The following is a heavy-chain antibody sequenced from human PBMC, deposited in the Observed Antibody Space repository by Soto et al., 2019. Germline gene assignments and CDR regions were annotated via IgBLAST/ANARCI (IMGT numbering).Heavy chain of an antibody. D-gene: IGHD6-19*01. CDR1: GFTFSSYG. CDR3: ARDDRDSSGWYSYFDY. V-gene: IGHV3-33*01. Sequence: ESGGGVVQPGRSLRLSCAASGFTFSSYGMHWVRQAPGKGLEWVAVIWYDGSNKYYADSVKGRFTISRDNSKNTLYLQMNSLRAEDTAVYYCARDDRDSSGWYSYFDYWGQGTLVTVSS. J-gene: IGHJ4*02. CDR2: IWYDGSNK.